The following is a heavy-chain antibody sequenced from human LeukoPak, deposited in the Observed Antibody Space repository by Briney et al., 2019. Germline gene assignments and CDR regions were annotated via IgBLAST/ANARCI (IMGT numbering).Heavy chain of an antibody. D-gene: IGHD3-3*01. CDR2: ISSSSSYI. CDR1: GFTFSSYS. V-gene: IGHV3-21*01. CDR3: ARAGLYDFWSFDY. Sequence: GGSLRLSCAASGFTFSSYSMSWVRQAPGKGLEWVSSISSSSSYIYYADSVKGRFTISRDNAKNSLYLQMNSLRAEDTAVYYCARAGLYDFWSFDYWGQGTLVTVSS. J-gene: IGHJ4*02.